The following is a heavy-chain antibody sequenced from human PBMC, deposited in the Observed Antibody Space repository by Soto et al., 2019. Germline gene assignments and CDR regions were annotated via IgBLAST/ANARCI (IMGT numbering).Heavy chain of an antibody. D-gene: IGHD3-10*01. CDR2: IWYDGSNK. CDR3: ARCPTMVHALDY. Sequence: QVQLVESGGGVVQPGRSLRLSCAASGFTFSSYGMHWVRQAPGKGLEWVAVIWYDGSNKYYADSVKGQFTISRDNSKNTLYLQMNSLSAEDTAVYYCARCPTMVHALDYWGQGTLVTVSS. V-gene: IGHV3-33*01. J-gene: IGHJ4*02. CDR1: GFTFSSYG.